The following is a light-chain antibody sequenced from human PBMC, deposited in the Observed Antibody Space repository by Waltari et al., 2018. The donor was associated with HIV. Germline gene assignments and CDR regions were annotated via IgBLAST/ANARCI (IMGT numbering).Light chain of an antibody. CDR1: SSDIGYFTY. Sequence: QSALTQPPSASGSPGQSVTVPCTGTSSDIGYFTYVSWYQQHPGKAPQLLIYDVNKRPSGVPDRFSASKSGATASLTVSGLLAEDEADYYCAAYAGNNIVIFGGGTKVTV. J-gene: IGLJ2*01. CDR2: DVN. V-gene: IGLV2-8*01. CDR3: AAYAGNNIVI.